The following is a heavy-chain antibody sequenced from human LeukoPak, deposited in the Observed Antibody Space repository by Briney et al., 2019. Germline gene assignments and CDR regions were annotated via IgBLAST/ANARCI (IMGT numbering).Heavy chain of an antibody. V-gene: IGHV4-38-2*02. Sequence: PSETLSLTCTVSGYSISSGYYWSWIRQPPGKGLEWIGEINHSGSTNYNPSLKSRVTISVDTSKNQFSLKLSSVTAADTAVYYCARAARGWYYYYYYMDVWGKGTTVTVSS. D-gene: IGHD6-19*01. CDR2: INHSGST. J-gene: IGHJ6*03. CDR3: ARAARGWYYYYYYMDV. CDR1: GYSISSGYY.